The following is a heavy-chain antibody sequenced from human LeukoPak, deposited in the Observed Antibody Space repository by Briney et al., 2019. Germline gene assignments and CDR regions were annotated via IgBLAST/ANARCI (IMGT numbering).Heavy chain of an antibody. J-gene: IGHJ4*02. CDR2: INGDGSDT. CDR3: VRGLGSGYSYAYGVY. D-gene: IGHD5-18*01. V-gene: IGHV3-74*01. Sequence: GGSLRLSCEASGFTFSSYWMHWVRQAPGKGLVWLSRINGDGSDTNSADCVKGRFTISRDNAKNTLYLQMNSLRAEDTALYYCVRGLGSGYSYAYGVYWGQGTLVTVSS. CDR1: GFTFSSYW.